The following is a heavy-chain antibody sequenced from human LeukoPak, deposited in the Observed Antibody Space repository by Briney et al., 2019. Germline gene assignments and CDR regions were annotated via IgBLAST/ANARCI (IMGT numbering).Heavy chain of an antibody. J-gene: IGHJ6*02. D-gene: IGHD3-10*01. CDR3: ARPYYYGSGSYYNAPYYYYYGMDV. Sequence: GAAVKVSCKASGYTFTSYGISWVGQAPGRGLEWMGWISAYKGKTNYAQKLQGRVTKITDTSTRAAYMEVRCLRSDDTAVYCCARPYYYGSGSYYNAPYYYYYGMDVWGQGTTVTVSS. CDR1: GYTFTSYG. CDR2: ISAYKGKT. V-gene: IGHV1-18*01.